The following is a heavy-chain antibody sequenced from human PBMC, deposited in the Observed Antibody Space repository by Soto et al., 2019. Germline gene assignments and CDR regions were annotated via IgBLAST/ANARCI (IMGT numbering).Heavy chain of an antibody. CDR1: GYSISSGYY. V-gene: IGHV4-38-2*01. D-gene: IGHD6-19*01. Sequence: SETLSLTCAVSGYSISSGYYWGWIRQPPGKGLEWIGSIYHSGSTYYNPSLKSRVTISVDTSKNQFSLKLSSVTAADTAVYYCASVTLSIAVAGFMGMDVWGQGTTVT. CDR3: ASVTLSIAVAGFMGMDV. J-gene: IGHJ6*02. CDR2: IYHSGST.